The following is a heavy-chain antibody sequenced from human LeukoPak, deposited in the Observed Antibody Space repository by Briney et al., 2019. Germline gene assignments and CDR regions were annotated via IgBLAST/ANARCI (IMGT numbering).Heavy chain of an antibody. V-gene: IGHV3-23*01. CDR2: ISNIGAST. Sequence: GGSLRLSCAASGFTFNSYAMIGVRQAPGKGPEWVSEISNIGASTYYADSLKVRFTIARDNSKNTQYLQMNSLRTEDTAVFYCAKDFFSSRYSGYVDYWGQGALVTVSS. D-gene: IGHD1-26*01. CDR1: GFTFNSYA. J-gene: IGHJ4*02. CDR3: AKDFFSSRYSGYVDY.